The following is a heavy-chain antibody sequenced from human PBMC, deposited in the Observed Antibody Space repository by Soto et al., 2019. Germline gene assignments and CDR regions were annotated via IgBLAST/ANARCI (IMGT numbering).Heavy chain of an antibody. CDR2: IYYSGST. CDR1: GGSISSGGYY. D-gene: IGHD1-26*01. J-gene: IGHJ4*02. Sequence: QVQLQESGPGLVKPSQTLSLTCTVSGGSISSGGYYWSWIRQHPGKGLEWIGYIYYSGSTYYNPSLRSRVTISVVPSKNQFSLKLSSVTAADTAVYYCAGIYSGRPGGTLRYRGQGTLVSVSS. CDR3: AGIYSGRPGGTLRY. V-gene: IGHV4-31*03.